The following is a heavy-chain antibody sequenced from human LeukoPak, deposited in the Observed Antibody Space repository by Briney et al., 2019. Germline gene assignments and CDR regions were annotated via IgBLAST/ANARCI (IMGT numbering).Heavy chain of an antibody. CDR2: IIPIFGTA. D-gene: IGHD5-24*01. Sequence: GASVKVSCKASGYTFTSHGISWVRQAPGQGLEWMGGIIPIFGTANYAQRFQGRVTITADESTSTAYMELSSLRSEDTAIYYCARIRDGYNDAYDLWGQGTVVNVPS. CDR1: GYTFTSHG. V-gene: IGHV1-69*13. J-gene: IGHJ3*01. CDR3: ARIRDGYNDAYDL.